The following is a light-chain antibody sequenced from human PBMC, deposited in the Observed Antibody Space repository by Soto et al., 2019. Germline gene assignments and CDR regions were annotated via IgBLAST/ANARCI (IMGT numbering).Light chain of an antibody. Sequence: DIVMTQSPDSLAVSLGERATINCKSSQSVLYSSNNKNYLAWYQQKPGQPPKLLIYWASTRESGVPDRFSGSGSGTDFTLTISSLQAEDVAVYYCQQYYSTPPLGFGPGTKLEIK. J-gene: IGKJ2*03. CDR1: QSVLYSSNNKNY. CDR3: QQYYSTPPLG. V-gene: IGKV4-1*01. CDR2: WAS.